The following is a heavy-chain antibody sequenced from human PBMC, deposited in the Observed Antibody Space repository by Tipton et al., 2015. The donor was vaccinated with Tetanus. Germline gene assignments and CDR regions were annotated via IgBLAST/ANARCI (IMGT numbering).Heavy chain of an antibody. CDR3: ARDGRNGFKRRVDAFDV. J-gene: IGHJ3*01. V-gene: IGHV3-48*03. CDR1: GFTFIGYE. D-gene: IGHD5-24*01. CDR2: IDISGGSV. Sequence: SLRLSCAASGFTFIGYEMNWVRQAPGKGLEWISYIDISGGSVYYADSVKDRFTISRDNTKDSLFLQMSSLRAEDTAVYYCARDGRNGFKRRVDAFDVWGHGTMVTVSS.